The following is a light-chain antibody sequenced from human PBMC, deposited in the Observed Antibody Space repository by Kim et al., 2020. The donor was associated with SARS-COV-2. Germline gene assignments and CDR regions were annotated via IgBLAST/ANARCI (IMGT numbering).Light chain of an antibody. V-gene: IGLV6-57*03. J-gene: IGLJ2*01. CDR3: QSYDRSNVV. Sequence: GETVTSSCARSSGSIAINDVQWYQQRPGSAPTTVIYEDNQRPSGVPERFSGSIDSSANAASLTISGLKTEDEADYYCQSYDRSNVVFGGGTQLTVL. CDR1: SGSIAIND. CDR2: EDN.